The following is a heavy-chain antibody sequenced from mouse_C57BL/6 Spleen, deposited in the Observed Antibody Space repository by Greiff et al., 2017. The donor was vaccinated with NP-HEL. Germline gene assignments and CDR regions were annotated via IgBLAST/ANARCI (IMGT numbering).Heavy chain of an antibody. Sequence: EVKLQESGGGLVKPGGSLKLSCAASGFTFSDYGMHWVRQAPEKGLEWVAYISSGSSTIYYADTVKGRFTISRDNAKNTLFLQMTSLRSEDTAMYYCARNYYGSSWDYFDYWGQGTTLTVSS. D-gene: IGHD1-1*01. V-gene: IGHV5-17*01. CDR3: ARNYYGSSWDYFDY. CDR2: ISSGSSTI. CDR1: GFTFSDYG. J-gene: IGHJ2*01.